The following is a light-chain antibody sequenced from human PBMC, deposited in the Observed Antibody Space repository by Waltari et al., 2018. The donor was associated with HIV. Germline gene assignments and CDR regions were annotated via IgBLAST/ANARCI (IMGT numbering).Light chain of an antibody. J-gene: IGLJ2*01. Sequence: QSVLTQPPSVSAAPGQKVTISCSGSSSNIGSNYVSWYQQFPGTAPKLLIYDNDQRPSGIPDRCSGSKSGTSTTLCISGLQTGDEADYYCGTWDNSLGAVLFGGGTKLTVL. CDR3: GTWDNSLGAVL. CDR2: DND. V-gene: IGLV1-51*01. CDR1: SSNIGSNY.